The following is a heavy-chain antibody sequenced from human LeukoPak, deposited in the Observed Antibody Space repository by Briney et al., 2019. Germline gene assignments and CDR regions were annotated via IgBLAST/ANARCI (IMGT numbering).Heavy chain of an antibody. V-gene: IGHV3-33*01. J-gene: IGHJ4*02. CDR2: IWYDGSNK. CDR1: GFTFSSYG. D-gene: IGHD3-9*01. Sequence: GRSLRLSCAASGFTFSSYGMHWVRQAPGKGLEWVAVIWYDGSNKYYADSVKGRFTISRDNSKNPLYLQMNSLRAEDTAVYYCARDLTGRNYFDYWGQGTLVTVSS. CDR3: ARDLTGRNYFDY.